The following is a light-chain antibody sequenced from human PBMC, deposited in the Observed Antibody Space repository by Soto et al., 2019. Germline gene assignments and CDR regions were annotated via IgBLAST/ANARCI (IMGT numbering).Light chain of an antibody. CDR1: SSNIGSNT. Sequence: SLLTQPASASGTPGEMVTISCSGSSSNIGSNTVNWYQQLPGTAPKLLIYSNNQRPSGVPDRFSGSKSGTSASLAISGLQSEEEADYYCAAWDDSLNVYVFGTGTRSPS. J-gene: IGLJ1*01. CDR3: AAWDDSLNVYV. CDR2: SNN. V-gene: IGLV1-44*01.